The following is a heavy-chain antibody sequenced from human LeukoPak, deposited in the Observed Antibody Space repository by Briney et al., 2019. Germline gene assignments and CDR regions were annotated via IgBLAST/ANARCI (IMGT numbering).Heavy chain of an antibody. D-gene: IGHD6-19*01. CDR3: AGGWITGWFTGWFDP. CDR2: IKQDGSEK. V-gene: IGHV3-7*01. CDR1: GFTFSNYW. Sequence: PGGSLRLSCVASGFTFSNYWMNWVRQAPGKVLEWVANIKQDGSEKYYVDSVKGRFTISRDNAKNSLYLQMNSLRAEDTAVYYCAGGWITGWFTGWFDPWGQGTLVTVSS. J-gene: IGHJ5*02.